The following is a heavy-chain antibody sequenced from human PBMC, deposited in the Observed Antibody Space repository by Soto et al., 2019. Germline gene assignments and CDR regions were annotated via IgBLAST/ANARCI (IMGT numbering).Heavy chain of an antibody. CDR1: GGAFNGYY. Sequence: QVHLQQWGAGLLKPSETLSLTCAVNGGAFNGYYWTWIRQSPGKGLQWIGEINHSGTVDYNPSLKSRVTFSIDTSKKQFSLTLTSVTAADTAVYYCARAGAALVRGSIGGVDYWGQGTLVTVSS. V-gene: IGHV4-34*01. CDR2: INHSGTV. D-gene: IGHD3-10*01. J-gene: IGHJ4*02. CDR3: ARAGAALVRGSIGGVDY.